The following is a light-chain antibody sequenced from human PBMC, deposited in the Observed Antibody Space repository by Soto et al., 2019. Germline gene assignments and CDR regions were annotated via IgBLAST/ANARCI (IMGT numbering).Light chain of an antibody. J-gene: IGKJ1*01. Sequence: EIVMTQSPSTLSVSPGERATLSCRASQSVSSNLACYQQKPGQAHRLLIYGASTRATGIPARFSGSRSGTEFTLTISSLQSEDFAVYYCQQYNNWPRTFGQGTKVEIK. CDR1: QSVSSN. V-gene: IGKV3-15*01. CDR2: GAS. CDR3: QQYNNWPRT.